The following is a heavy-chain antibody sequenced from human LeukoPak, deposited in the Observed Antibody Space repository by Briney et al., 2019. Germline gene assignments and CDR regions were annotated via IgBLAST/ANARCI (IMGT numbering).Heavy chain of an antibody. CDR3: ARAVSGRFDY. J-gene: IGHJ4*02. CDR2: IYYSGST. D-gene: IGHD6-19*01. CDR1: GGSISSSSYS. Sequence: SETLSLTCTVSGGSISSSSYSWGWIRQPPGKGLEWIGSIYYSGSTNYNPSLNSRVTISVDTSKNQFSLRLSSVTAADTAIYYRARAVSGRFDYWGQGTLVTVSS. V-gene: IGHV4-39*07.